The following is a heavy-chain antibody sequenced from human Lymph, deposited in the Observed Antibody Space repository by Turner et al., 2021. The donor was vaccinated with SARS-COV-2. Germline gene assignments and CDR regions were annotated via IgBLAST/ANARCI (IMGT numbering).Heavy chain of an antibody. CDR3: ARHGFSGWYGGGMDV. Sequence: QVQLQESGPGLVKTSETLSRSCTASGGSIGSYDWSWIRQPPGKGLGWIGYIHYSGSTNYNPSLKSRVTISVDTSKNQFSLKLNSVTAADTAVYYCARHGFSGWYGGGMDVWGQGTTVTVSS. V-gene: IGHV4-59*08. J-gene: IGHJ6*02. CDR1: GGSIGSYD. CDR2: IHYSGST. D-gene: IGHD6-19*01.